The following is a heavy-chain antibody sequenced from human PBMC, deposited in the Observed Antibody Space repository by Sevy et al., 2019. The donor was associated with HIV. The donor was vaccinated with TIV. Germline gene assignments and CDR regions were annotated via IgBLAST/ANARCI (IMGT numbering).Heavy chain of an antibody. CDR3: ARDYDSSGLFDY. J-gene: IGHJ4*02. Sequence: GGSLRLSCAASGFTFSSYGMLWVRQAPGKGLEWVAVIWYDGSNKYYADSVKGRFTISRDNSKNTLYLQMNSLRAEDTAVYYCARDYDSSGLFDYWGQGTLVTVSS. D-gene: IGHD3-22*01. CDR1: GFTFSSYG. V-gene: IGHV3-33*01. CDR2: IWYDGSNK.